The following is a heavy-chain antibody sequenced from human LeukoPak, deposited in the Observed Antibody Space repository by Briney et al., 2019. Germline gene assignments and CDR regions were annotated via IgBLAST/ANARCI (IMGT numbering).Heavy chain of an antibody. Sequence: GGSLRLSCAASGFTFSSYAMSWVRQAPGKGLEWVSAISGSGGSTYYADSVKGRFTISRDNSKNSLYLQMNSLRAEDTAVYYCARASSSGYRGADYWGQGTLVTVSS. CDR1: GFTFSSYA. V-gene: IGHV3-23*01. CDR3: ARASSSGYRGADY. CDR2: ISGSGGST. J-gene: IGHJ4*02. D-gene: IGHD3-22*01.